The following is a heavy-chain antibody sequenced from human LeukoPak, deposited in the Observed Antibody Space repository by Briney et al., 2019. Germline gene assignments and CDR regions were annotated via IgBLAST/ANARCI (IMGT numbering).Heavy chain of an antibody. CDR2: IYPGDSDT. J-gene: IGHJ4*02. D-gene: IGHD6-19*01. CDR3: ARLLEGVAGTWGY. Sequence: GESLKISCKGSGYIFTTYWIAWVRQMPGKGLEWMGMIYPGDSDTRYSPSFQGQVTISVDKSVSTAYLQWSSLKASDTAMYYCARLLEGVAGTWGYWGQGTLVTVS. V-gene: IGHV5-51*01. CDR1: GYIFTTYW.